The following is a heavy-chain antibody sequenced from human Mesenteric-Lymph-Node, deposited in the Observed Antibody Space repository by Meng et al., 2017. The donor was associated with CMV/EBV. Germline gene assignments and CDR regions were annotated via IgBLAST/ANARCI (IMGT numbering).Heavy chain of an antibody. CDR1: RFTSDDYV. CDR3: TRGVYYFDY. Sequence: SLKISCAASRFTSDDYVMHGVRQAPGKGLEWVSGISWNSGGIDYADSVKGRFTISRDNAKNTLYLQMNSLRAEDTAVYYCTRGVYYFDYWGQGTLVTVSS. CDR2: ISWNSGGI. V-gene: IGHV3-9*02. J-gene: IGHJ4*02.